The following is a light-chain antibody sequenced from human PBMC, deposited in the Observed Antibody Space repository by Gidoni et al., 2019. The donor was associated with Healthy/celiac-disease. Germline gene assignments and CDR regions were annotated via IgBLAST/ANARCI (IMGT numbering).Light chain of an antibody. CDR3: AAWDDSLNGPV. V-gene: IGLV1-44*01. CDR2: SNN. J-gene: IGLJ2*01. Sequence: QSVLTQPPSASGTPGQRVTISCYGSSSNIGINTVNWYQQLPGTAPKLLIYSNNQRPSGVPDQFSGSKSGTSASLAISGLQSEDEADYYCAAWDDSLNGPVFGGGTKLTVL. CDR1: SSNIGINT.